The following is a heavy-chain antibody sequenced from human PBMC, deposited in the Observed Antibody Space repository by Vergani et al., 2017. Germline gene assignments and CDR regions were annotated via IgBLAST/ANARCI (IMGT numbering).Heavy chain of an antibody. CDR1: GGTFSSYA. Sequence: QVQLVQSGAEVKKPGSSVKVSCKASGGTFSSYAISWVRQAPGQGLEWMGGIIPIFGPANYAQNFQGRVTITADESTSTAYMELSSLRSEDTAVYYCARDHSSSAMSYYFDYWGQGTLVTVSS. D-gene: IGHD6-6*01. J-gene: IGHJ4*02. V-gene: IGHV1-69*01. CDR2: IIPIFGPA. CDR3: ARDHSSSAMSYYFDY.